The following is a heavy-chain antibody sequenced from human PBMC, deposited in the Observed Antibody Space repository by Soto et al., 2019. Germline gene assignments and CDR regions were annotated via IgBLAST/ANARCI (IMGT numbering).Heavy chain of an antibody. CDR1: GGSISSGDYY. D-gene: IGHD3-10*01. CDR3: ARGPIGSGYWFDP. CDR2: IYYSGST. Sequence: QVQLQESGPGLVKPSQTLSLTCTVSGGSISSGDYYWSWIRQPPGKGLEWIGYIYYSGSTYYNPSLKTRVTISVDTSKNQFSLKLSSVTAADTAVYYCARGPIGSGYWFDPWGQGTLVTVSS. V-gene: IGHV4-30-4*01. J-gene: IGHJ5*02.